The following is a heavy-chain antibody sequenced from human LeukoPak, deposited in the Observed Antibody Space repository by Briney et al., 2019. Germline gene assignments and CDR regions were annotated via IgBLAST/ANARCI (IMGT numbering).Heavy chain of an antibody. D-gene: IGHD4-17*01. CDR2: IKSKAGGGTT. CDR1: KYPFSNAW. CDR3: TTNATVTTNRGF. J-gene: IGHJ4*02. V-gene: IGHV3-15*01. Sequence: ATSKYPFSNAWMSWVGEAPGRGLQLVYRIKSKAGGGTTSYVAHVKGRFTISRDDSENMVYLQLNGLKTEDTAIYYCTTNATVTTNRGFWGQGTLVTVSS.